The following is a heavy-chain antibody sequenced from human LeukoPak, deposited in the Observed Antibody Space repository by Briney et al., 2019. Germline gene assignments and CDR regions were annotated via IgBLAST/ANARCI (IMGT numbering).Heavy chain of an antibody. CDR1: GGSVSRYY. V-gene: IGHV4-4*09. CDR2: IYNSGGT. CDR3: ARRHHYYYYMDV. J-gene: IGHJ6*03. Sequence: SETLSLTCTVSGGSVSRYYWSWIRQPPEKGLEWIGYIYNSGGTNYNPSLNSRVTISVDTSKNQFSLTLSSVTAADTAVYYCARRHHYYYYMDVWGKGTTVTVSS.